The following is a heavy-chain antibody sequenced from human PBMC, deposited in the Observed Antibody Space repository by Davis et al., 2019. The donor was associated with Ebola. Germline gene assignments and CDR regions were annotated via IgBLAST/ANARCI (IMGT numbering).Heavy chain of an antibody. Sequence: MPSETLSLTCTVSGGSISSSSYYWSWIRQPPGKGLEWIGYIYYSGSTNYNPSLKSRVTISVDTSKNQFSLKLSSVTAADTAVYYCASVSGTFDYWGQGTLVTVSS. D-gene: IGHD3-10*01. V-gene: IGHV4-61*01. CDR3: ASVSGTFDY. J-gene: IGHJ4*02. CDR2: IYYSGST. CDR1: GGSISSSSYY.